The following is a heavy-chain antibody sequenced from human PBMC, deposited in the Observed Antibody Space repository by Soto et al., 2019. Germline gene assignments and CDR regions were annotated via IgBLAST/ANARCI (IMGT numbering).Heavy chain of an antibody. V-gene: IGHV4-59*01. Sequence: SETLSLTCTLLSGSIPSYYWSWIMQPTGKGLEWIGYIYYSRSTNYNPSLKSQVTISVDTSKNQFFLKLSSVTAADTAVYYCARGRDCSSTSCYGGFFYYYGMDVWGQGTTVT. CDR2: IYYSRST. CDR3: ARGRDCSSTSCYGGFFYYYGMDV. D-gene: IGHD2-2*01. J-gene: IGHJ6*02. CDR1: SGSIPSYY.